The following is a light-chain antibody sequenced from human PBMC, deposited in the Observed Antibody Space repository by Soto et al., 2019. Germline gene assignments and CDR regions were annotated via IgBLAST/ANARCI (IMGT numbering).Light chain of an antibody. CDR3: PQRYSNPQT. J-gene: IGKJ2*01. CDR2: AAS. CDR1: QSISSY. V-gene: IGKV1-39*01. Sequence: DIQMTQSPSSLSASVGDRVTITCRASQSISSYLNWYQQKPGKAPKLLIYAASSLQSGVPSKFSGSRSGTDFTLTISSLKTADFATYYCPQRYSNPQTFGQGTQLEIK.